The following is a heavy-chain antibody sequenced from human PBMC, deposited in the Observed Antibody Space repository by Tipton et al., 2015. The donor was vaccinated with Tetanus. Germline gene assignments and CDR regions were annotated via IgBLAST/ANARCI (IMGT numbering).Heavy chain of an antibody. CDR2: IYYSGST. D-gene: IGHD2-21*02. Sequence: TLSLTCTVSGGSISSSSYYWGWIRQPPGKGLEWIGSIYYSGSTYYNPSLKSRVTISVDTSKHQFSLKLSSVTAADTAVYYCAREYCGGDCYSYNWFDPWGQGTLVTVSS. CDR3: AREYCGGDCYSYNWFDP. CDR1: GGSISSSSYY. V-gene: IGHV4-39*02. J-gene: IGHJ5*02.